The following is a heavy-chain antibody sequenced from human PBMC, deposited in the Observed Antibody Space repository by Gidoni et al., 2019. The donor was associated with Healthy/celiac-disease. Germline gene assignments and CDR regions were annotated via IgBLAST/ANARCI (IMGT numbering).Heavy chain of an antibody. V-gene: IGHV3-23*01. J-gene: IGHJ4*02. Sequence: EVQLLESGGGLVQPGGSLRLSCAASGFTFSNSAMTWVRQAPGKGLAWVSAISGSGGSTYYADSVKGRFTISRDNSKNTLYLQMNSLRAEDTAVYSCAKGYYGSGSYDYWGQGTLVTVSS. D-gene: IGHD3-10*01. CDR2: ISGSGGST. CDR1: GFTFSNSA. CDR3: AKGYYGSGSYDY.